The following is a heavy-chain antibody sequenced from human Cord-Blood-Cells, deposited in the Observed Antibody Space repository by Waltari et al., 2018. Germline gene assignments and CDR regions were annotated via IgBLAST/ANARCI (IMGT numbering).Heavy chain of an antibody. D-gene: IGHD1-26*01. CDR3: ARDSGSYYFDY. J-gene: IGHJ4*02. Sequence: QVQLVESGGGVVQPGRSLRLSCAASGFTFSSYGMHWVCQAPGTGLGWVAGIWYDGSNNYYADSVKGRFPISRDNSKNTLYLQMNSLRAEDTAMYYCARDSGSYYFDYWGQGTLVTVSS. CDR1: GFTFSSYG. CDR2: IWYDGSNN. V-gene: IGHV3-33*01.